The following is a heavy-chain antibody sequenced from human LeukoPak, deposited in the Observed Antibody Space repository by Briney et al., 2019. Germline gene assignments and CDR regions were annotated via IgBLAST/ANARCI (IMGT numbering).Heavy chain of an antibody. D-gene: IGHD3-22*01. V-gene: IGHV3-30*04. Sequence: GGSLTLSCAASGFTFSIYAMHWVRPAPGKGLVWVVVISYDGNNKYYADSVKGRFNISRDNSKNTLYMQMNSMRAEDTAVYYGARDSSGYYYFDYWGQGTLVTVSS. CDR2: ISYDGNNK. CDR1: GFTFSIYA. J-gene: IGHJ4*02. CDR3: ARDSSGYYYFDY.